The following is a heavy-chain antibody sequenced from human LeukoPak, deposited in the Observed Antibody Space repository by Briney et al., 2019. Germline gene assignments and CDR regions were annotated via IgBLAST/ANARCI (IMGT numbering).Heavy chain of an antibody. D-gene: IGHD3-9*01. J-gene: IGHJ3*02. Sequence: GEALQISFKGAGYSFTSYWIGWVRPMPGKGLEWMGIIYPGDSDTRYSPSFQGQVTISADKSISTAYLQWSSLKASDTAMYYCARPRDILTGYFGGAFDIWGQGTMVTVSS. CDR2: IYPGDSDT. CDR3: ARPRDILTGYFGGAFDI. CDR1: GYSFTSYW. V-gene: IGHV5-51*01.